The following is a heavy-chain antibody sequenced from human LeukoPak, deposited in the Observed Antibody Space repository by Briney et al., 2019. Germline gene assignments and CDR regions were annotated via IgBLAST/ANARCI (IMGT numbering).Heavy chain of an antibody. V-gene: IGHV1-46*01. CDR3: ARDVAAAGYFDY. D-gene: IGHD6-13*01. CDR2: INPSGGST. CDR1: GYTFTSYY. Sequence: ASVKVSCKASGYTFTSYYMHWVRQAPGQGLEWMGIINPSGGSTSYAQKFQGRVTMTRDTSTSTVYMELSSLRAEDTAVYYCARDVAAAGYFDYWGQGTLVTVSS. J-gene: IGHJ4*02.